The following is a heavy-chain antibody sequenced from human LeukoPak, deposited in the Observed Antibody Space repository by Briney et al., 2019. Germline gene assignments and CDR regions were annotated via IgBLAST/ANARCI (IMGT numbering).Heavy chain of an antibody. CDR3: ARSNEKGTVDY. Sequence: PGGPLRLSCEASGFTYEEYRMRWARQGPGKGREGVANINGDGIEEYYVDSLKGRFTISRDNAKNSLYLQMNGLRAEDTAVYYCARSNEKGTVDYWGQGTLVTVSA. CDR2: INGDGIEE. CDR1: GFTYEEYR. J-gene: IGHJ4*02. V-gene: IGHV3-7*01. D-gene: IGHD4-11*01.